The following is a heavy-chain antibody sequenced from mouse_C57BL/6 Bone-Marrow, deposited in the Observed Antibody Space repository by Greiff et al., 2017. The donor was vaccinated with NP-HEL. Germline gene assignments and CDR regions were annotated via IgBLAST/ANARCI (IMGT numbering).Heavy chain of an antibody. CDR2: IWRGGST. Sequence: VQLQQSGPGLVQPSQSLSITCTVSGFSLTSYGVHWVRQSPGKGLEWLGVIWRGGSTDYNAAFMSRLSITQDNSKSQVFFKMNSLQADDTAIYYCAKNGYLYAMDYWGQGTSVTVSS. CDR3: AKNGYLYAMDY. D-gene: IGHD2-2*01. CDR1: GFSLTSYG. V-gene: IGHV2-5*01. J-gene: IGHJ4*01.